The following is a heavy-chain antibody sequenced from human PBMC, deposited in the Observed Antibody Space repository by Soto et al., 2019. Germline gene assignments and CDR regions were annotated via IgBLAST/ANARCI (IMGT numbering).Heavy chain of an antibody. D-gene: IGHD6-13*01. V-gene: IGHV3-48*01. J-gene: IGHJ4*02. Sequence: GGSLRLSCAASGFTFSSYSMNWVRQAPGKGLEWVSYISSSSSTIYYADSVKGRFTISRDNAKNSLYLQMNSLRAEDTAVYYCASEPRFLIAAAGSDCWGQGTLVTVSS. CDR1: GFTFSSYS. CDR3: ASEPRFLIAAAGSDC. CDR2: ISSSSSTI.